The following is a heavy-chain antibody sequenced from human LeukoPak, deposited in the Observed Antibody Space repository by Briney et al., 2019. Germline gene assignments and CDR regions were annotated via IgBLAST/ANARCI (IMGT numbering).Heavy chain of an antibody. CDR2: IRYDGSNK. J-gene: IGHJ4*02. D-gene: IGHD1-26*01. V-gene: IGHV3-30*02. Sequence: PGGSLRLSCAASGFTFSSYGMHWVRQAPGKGLEWVAFIRYDGSNKYYADSVKGRFTISRDNSKNTLYLQMNSLRAEDTAVYYCAKDFLSFGSYYPYYFDYWGQGTLVTVSS. CDR1: GFTFSSYG. CDR3: AKDFLSFGSYYPYYFDY.